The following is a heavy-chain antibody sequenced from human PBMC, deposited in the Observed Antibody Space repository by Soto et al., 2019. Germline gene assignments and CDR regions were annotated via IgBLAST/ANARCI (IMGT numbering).Heavy chain of an antibody. CDR3: ARGLSFGY. V-gene: IGHV3-7*03. Sequence: SGGSLRLSCAASGFNFSSYWMSWVRQAPGKGLEWVANIKQDGSEKYYVDSVKGRFTISRDNAKNSLYLQMNSLRAEDTAVYYCARGLSFGYWGQGTLVTVSS. CDR1: GFNFSSYW. J-gene: IGHJ4*02. D-gene: IGHD2-21*01. CDR2: IKQDGSEK.